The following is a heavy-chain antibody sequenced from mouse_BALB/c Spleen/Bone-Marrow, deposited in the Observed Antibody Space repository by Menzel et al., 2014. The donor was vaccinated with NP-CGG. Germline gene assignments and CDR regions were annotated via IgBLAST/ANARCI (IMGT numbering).Heavy chain of an antibody. CDR3: ARRAYGGSYGFAY. CDR2: INPSTDYT. J-gene: IGHJ3*01. D-gene: IGHD1-1*01. CDR1: GYTFTSYW. Sequence: VKLMESGAELAKPGASLKMSCKASGYTFTSYWMHWVKQRPGQGLEWIGYINPSTDYTEYNQKFKDKATLTADKSSSTAFMQLSSQTSEDSAVYYCARRAYGGSYGFAYWGQGTLVTVSA. V-gene: IGHV1-7*01.